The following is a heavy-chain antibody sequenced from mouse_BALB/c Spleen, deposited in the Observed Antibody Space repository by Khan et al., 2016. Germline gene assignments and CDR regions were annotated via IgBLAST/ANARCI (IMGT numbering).Heavy chain of an antibody. CDR3: ARGAYYGNYWFAY. V-gene: IGHV3-6*02. CDR1: GYSITSGYS. J-gene: IGHJ3*01. D-gene: IGHD2-10*01. CDR2: ISYDGSN. Sequence: EVQLQESGPGLVKPSQSLSLTCSVTGYSITSGYSWNWIRQFPGNKLEWMGYISYDGSNNYNPSLKNRISITRDTSKNQFFLKLNSVTTEDTATYYCARGAYYGNYWFAYWGQGTLVTVSA.